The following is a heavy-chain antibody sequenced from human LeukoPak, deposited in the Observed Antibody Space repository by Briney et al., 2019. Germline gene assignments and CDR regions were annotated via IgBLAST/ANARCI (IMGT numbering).Heavy chain of an antibody. J-gene: IGHJ5*02. Sequence: ASVKVSCKASGYTFTSYYMHWVRQAPGQGLEWMGIINPSGGSTSYAQKLQGRVTMTRDMSTSTVYMELSSLRSEDTAVYYCARDREEMATITNNWFDPWGQGTLVTVSS. V-gene: IGHV1-46*01. D-gene: IGHD5-24*01. CDR2: INPSGGST. CDR1: GYTFTSYY. CDR3: ARDREEMATITNNWFDP.